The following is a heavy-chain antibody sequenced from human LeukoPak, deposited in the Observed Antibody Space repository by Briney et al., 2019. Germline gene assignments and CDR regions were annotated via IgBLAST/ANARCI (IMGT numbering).Heavy chain of an antibody. D-gene: IGHD3-10*01. J-gene: IGHJ4*02. CDR3: ARTRYYYNSRSYGAPYYFDY. CDR1: GGSFSTHY. CDR2: INHSGNT. Sequence: PSETLSLTCAVYGGSFSTHYWSWIRQPPGKGLEWIGEINHSGNTNYNPSLKSRVTISVDTSKNQFSLKLSSVTAADTAVYYCARTRYYYNSRSYGAPYYFDYWGQGTLVTVSS. V-gene: IGHV4-34*01.